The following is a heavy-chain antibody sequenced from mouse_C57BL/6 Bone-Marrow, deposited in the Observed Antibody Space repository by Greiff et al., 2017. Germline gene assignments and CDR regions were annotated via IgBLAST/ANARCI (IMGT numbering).Heavy chain of an antibody. CDR2: ISSGGDYI. CDR3: TRVPYYYGSSRYYAMDY. J-gene: IGHJ4*01. D-gene: IGHD1-1*01. Sequence: EVQRVESGEGLVKPGGSLKLSCAASGFTFSSYAMSWVRQTPEKRLEWVAYISSGGDYIYYADTVKGRFTISRDNARNTLYLQMSSLKSEDTAMYYCTRVPYYYGSSRYYAMDYWGQGTSVTVSS. CDR1: GFTFSSYA. V-gene: IGHV5-9-1*02.